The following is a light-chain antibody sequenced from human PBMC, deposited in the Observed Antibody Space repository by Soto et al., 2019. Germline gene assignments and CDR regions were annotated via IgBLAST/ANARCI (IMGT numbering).Light chain of an antibody. CDR3: QQYESYTPLT. V-gene: IGKV1-5*03. J-gene: IGKJ4*01. CDR1: QSFNRG. Sequence: DIQMTQSPSTLSASVGDRVIITCRASQSFNRGLAWYQQKTGKAPKLLIYKASALESGVTSRVSGSGSGTEFAHTISCQQPGDIATYHCQQYESYTPLTFGGGTKVVTK. CDR2: KAS.